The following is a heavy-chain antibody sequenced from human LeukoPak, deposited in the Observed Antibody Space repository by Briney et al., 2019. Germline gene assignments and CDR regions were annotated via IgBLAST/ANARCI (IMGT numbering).Heavy chain of an antibody. CDR1: GFTFSSYA. CDR2: ISGSGGST. J-gene: IGHJ4*02. V-gene: IGHV3-23*01. Sequence: GGPLRLSCAASGFTFSSYAMSWVRQAPGKGLEWVSAISGSGGSTYYADSVKGRFTISRDNSKNTLYLQMSSLRAEDTAVYYCAKWSPYGGDPGYWGQGTLVTVSS. CDR3: AKWSPYGGDPGY. D-gene: IGHD4-23*01.